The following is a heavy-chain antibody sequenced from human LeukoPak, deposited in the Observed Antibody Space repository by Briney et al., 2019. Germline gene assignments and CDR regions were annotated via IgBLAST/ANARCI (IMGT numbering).Heavy chain of an antibody. V-gene: IGHV3-48*04. CDR3: ARGLSLGVDTGYYYYFYGMDV. J-gene: IGHJ6*02. CDR1: GFTFSSYS. Sequence: GGSLRLSCAASGFTFSSYSINWVRQAPGKGLEWVSYISSSGSTIYYADSVKGRFTISRDNAKNSLYLQMNSLRAEDTAVYYCARGLSLGVDTGYYYYFYGMDVWGQGTTVTVSS. D-gene: IGHD5-18*01. CDR2: ISSSGSTI.